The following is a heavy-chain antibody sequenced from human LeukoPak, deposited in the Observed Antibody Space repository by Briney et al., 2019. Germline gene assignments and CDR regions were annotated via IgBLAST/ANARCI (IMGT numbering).Heavy chain of an antibody. Sequence: EASVKVSCKASGYTFTSYGISWVRQAPGQGLEWMGWISAYNGNTNYAQKLQGRVTMTTDTSTSTAYMELRSLRSDDTAVYYCARDWKQWLAMPLYYYYGMDVWGQGTTVTVSS. CDR3: ARDWKQWLAMPLYYYYGMDV. V-gene: IGHV1-18*01. D-gene: IGHD6-19*01. CDR1: GYTFTSYG. J-gene: IGHJ6*02. CDR2: ISAYNGNT.